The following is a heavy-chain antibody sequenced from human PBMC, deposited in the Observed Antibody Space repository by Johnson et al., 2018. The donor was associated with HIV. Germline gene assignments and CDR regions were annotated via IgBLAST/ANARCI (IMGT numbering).Heavy chain of an antibody. V-gene: IGHV3-15*01. CDR2: IKSKTDGGTT. CDR3: TTDMEQQQLAYDAFDI. Sequence: VQLVESGGGLVQPGGSLRLSCAASGFTFSNAWMSWVRQAPGKGLEWVGRIKSKTDGGTTDYAAPVKGRFTISRDDSKNTLYLQMNSLKTEDTAVYYCTTDMEQQQLAYDAFDIWGQGTMVTVSS. D-gene: IGHD6-13*01. CDR1: GFTFSNAW. J-gene: IGHJ3*02.